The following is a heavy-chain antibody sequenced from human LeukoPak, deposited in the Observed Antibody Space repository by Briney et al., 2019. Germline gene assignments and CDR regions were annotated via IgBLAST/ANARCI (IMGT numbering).Heavy chain of an antibody. CDR3: ASNDYGAPFGY. CDR2: INHSGST. V-gene: IGHV4-34*01. CDR1: GGSFSGYY. J-gene: IGHJ4*02. D-gene: IGHD4-17*01. Sequence: SETLSLTCAVYGGSFSGYYWSWIRQPPGKGLEWIGEINHSGSTNYNPSLKSRVTISVDTSKNQFSLKLSSVTAADTAVYYCASNDYGAPFGYWGQGTLVTVSS.